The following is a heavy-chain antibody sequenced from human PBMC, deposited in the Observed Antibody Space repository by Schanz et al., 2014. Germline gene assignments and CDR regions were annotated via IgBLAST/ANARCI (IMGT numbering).Heavy chain of an antibody. CDR2: ISYDGRNK. CDR3: AKQIHYDILTVTRN. J-gene: IGHJ4*02. D-gene: IGHD3-9*01. V-gene: IGHV3-30-3*01. Sequence: QVQLLESGGGLVRPGRSLRLSCAASGFTFSSYAMHWVRQAPGKGLEWVAVISYDGRNKYYADSVKGRFTISRDNSKNTLYLQMNSLRAEDTAVYYCAKQIHYDILTVTRNWGQGTLVTVSS. CDR1: GFTFSSYA.